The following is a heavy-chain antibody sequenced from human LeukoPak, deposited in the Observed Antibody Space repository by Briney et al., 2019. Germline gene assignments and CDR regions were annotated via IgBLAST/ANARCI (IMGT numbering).Heavy chain of an antibody. Sequence: SETLSLTCTVSGYSISSGYYWGWVRQPPGKGLEWIGSIYHSGSTYYNPSLKSRVTISVDTSKNQFSLKLSSVTAADTAVYYCARGGSGSFSYYYYYMDVWGKGTTVTVSS. CDR2: IYHSGST. D-gene: IGHD3-10*01. CDR1: GYSISSGYY. J-gene: IGHJ6*03. V-gene: IGHV4-38-2*02. CDR3: ARGGSGSFSYYYYYMDV.